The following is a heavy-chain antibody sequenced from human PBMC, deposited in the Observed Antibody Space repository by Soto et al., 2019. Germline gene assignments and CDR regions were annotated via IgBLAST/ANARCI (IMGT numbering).Heavy chain of an antibody. J-gene: IGHJ6*02. Sequence: SGPTLVNPTETLTLTCTFSGFSLTTGKMGVSWIRQPPGKALEWLAHIFSDNERSYSTSLQGRLTISKDTSGSQVVLSMTNVDPVDTATYYCARMNVDSYQFYYAMDVWGQGTTVTVSS. D-gene: IGHD4-17*01. CDR3: ARMNVDSYQFYYAMDV. V-gene: IGHV2-26*01. CDR1: GFSLTTGKMG. CDR2: IFSDNER.